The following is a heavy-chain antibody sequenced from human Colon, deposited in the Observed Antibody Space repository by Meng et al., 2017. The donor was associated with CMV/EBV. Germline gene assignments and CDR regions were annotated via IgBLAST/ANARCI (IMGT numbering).Heavy chain of an antibody. J-gene: IGHJ4*02. D-gene: IGHD5-12*01. CDR2: ISTNRNT. CDR3: VRGGYSGTQTGGVQEY. V-gene: IGHV4-4*07. Sequence: QVQLQESGPGLVTPSETLSLTCTVSGGSISTSYGSWIRQPAGEGLEWLGRISTNRNTDYNPSLNSRATIWLDTSNNQFSLKLTSVTAADTAVYYCVRGGYSGTQTGGVQEYWGQGTLVTVSS. CDR1: GGSISTSY.